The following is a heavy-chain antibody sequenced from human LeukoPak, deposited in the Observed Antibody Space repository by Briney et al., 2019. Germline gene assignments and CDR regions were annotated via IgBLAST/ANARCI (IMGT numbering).Heavy chain of an antibody. Sequence: GGSLRLSCAASEFTFSSYAMSWVRQAPGKGLEWVSAISGSGGSTYYADSVKGRFTISRDNSKNTLYLQMNSLRAEDTAVYYCASQPVLLWFGESPYYFDYWGQGTLVTVSS. CDR2: ISGSGGST. CDR1: EFTFSSYA. J-gene: IGHJ4*02. V-gene: IGHV3-23*01. CDR3: ASQPVLLWFGESPYYFDY. D-gene: IGHD3-10*01.